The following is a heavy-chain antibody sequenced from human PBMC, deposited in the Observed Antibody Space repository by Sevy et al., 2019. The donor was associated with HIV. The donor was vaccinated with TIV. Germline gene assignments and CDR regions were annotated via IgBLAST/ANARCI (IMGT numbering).Heavy chain of an antibody. Sequence: GGSLRLSCAASGFTFSSYEMNWVRQAPGKGLEWVSYISSSCSTIYYADSVKGRFTISRDNAKNSLYLQMNSLRAEDTAVYYCARVLGCSSTSCYIPSYYYYGMDVWGQGTTVTVSS. CDR3: ARVLGCSSTSCYIPSYYYYGMDV. V-gene: IGHV3-48*03. D-gene: IGHD2-2*02. CDR1: GFTFSSYE. CDR2: ISSSCSTI. J-gene: IGHJ6*02.